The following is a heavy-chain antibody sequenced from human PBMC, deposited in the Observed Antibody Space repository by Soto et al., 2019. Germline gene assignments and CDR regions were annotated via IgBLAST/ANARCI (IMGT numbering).Heavy chain of an antibody. V-gene: IGHV3-30-3*01. CDR2: ISYDGSNK. J-gene: IGHJ6*02. CDR3: AREPGKLRFFEWLPPAPYGMDV. CDR1: GFTFRSYA. Sequence: PGESLKISCAASGFTFRSYAMHWVRQAPVKGLEWVAFISYDGSNKYYADSVKGRFTISRDNSKNTLYLQMNSLRAEDTAVYYCAREPGKLRFFEWLPPAPYGMDVWGPGPTVTVSS. D-gene: IGHD3-3*01.